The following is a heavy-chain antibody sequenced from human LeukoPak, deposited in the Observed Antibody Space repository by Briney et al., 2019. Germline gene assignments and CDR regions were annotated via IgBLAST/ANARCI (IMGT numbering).Heavy chain of an antibody. J-gene: IGHJ4*02. Sequence: PSETLSLTCTVSGGSISSYYWSWIRQPPGKGLEWIGYIYYSGSTNYNPSLKSRVTISVDTSKNQFSLKLSSVTAADTAVYYCARVRSNDYMFDYWGQGTLVTVSS. D-gene: IGHD4/OR15-4a*01. V-gene: IGHV4-59*01. CDR3: ARVRSNDYMFDY. CDR2: IYYSGST. CDR1: GGSISSYY.